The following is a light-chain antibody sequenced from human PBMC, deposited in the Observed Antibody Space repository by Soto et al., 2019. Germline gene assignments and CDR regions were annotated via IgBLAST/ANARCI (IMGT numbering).Light chain of an antibody. Sequence: DIPMTQSPSTLSASVGDRVTITCRASQTISNWLAWYQQKPGKAPKLLIFDASTLESGVPSRFSGSGSGTEFTLAIRSLQPDIFATYYCHQYSSFLYTFDQETKLAIK. CDR3: HQYSSFLYT. CDR1: QTISNW. CDR2: DAS. J-gene: IGKJ2*01. V-gene: IGKV1-5*01.